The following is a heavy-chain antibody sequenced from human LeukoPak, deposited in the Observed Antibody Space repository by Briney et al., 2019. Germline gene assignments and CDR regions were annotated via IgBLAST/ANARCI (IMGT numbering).Heavy chain of an antibody. J-gene: IGHJ4*02. CDR2: ISDDGRRK. D-gene: IGHD4-17*01. Sequence: GGSLRLSCAASGFSFISYGMHWVRQAPGKGLEWVGVISDDGRRKDYADSVKGRFTISRDNSKDTLYLQMNSLRAEDTAVYYCAKRPSDYGDYVSYFDYWGQGTLVNVSS. CDR3: AKRPSDYGDYVSYFDY. V-gene: IGHV3-30*18. CDR1: GFSFISYG.